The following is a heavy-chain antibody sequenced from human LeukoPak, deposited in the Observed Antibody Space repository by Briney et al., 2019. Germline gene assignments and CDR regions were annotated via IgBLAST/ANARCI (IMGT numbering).Heavy chain of an antibody. D-gene: IGHD6-13*01. CDR2: IYYSGST. CDR1: GGSISSSSYY. J-gene: IGHJ4*02. CDR3: ARGSSSQPYYFDY. Sequence: PSETLSLTCTVSGGSISSSSYYWGWIRQPPGKGLEWIGSIYYSGSTYYNPSLKSRVTISVDTSKNQFSLKLSSVTAADTAVYYCARGSSSQPYYFDYWGQGTLVTVSS. V-gene: IGHV4-39*07.